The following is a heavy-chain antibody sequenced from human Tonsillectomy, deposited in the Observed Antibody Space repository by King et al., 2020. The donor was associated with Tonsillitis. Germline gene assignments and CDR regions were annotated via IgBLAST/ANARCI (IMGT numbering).Heavy chain of an antibody. D-gene: IGHD3-22*01. CDR1: GFTFSSYG. Sequence: VQLVESGGGVVQPGGSLRLSCAASGFTFSSYGMHWVRQAPGKGLEWVAFIRYDGSNKYYADSLKGRFTISRDNSKNTLYLQMNSLRAEDTAVYYCAKWGATMIYDPFGYWGQGTLVTVSS. V-gene: IGHV3-30*02. J-gene: IGHJ4*02. CDR3: AKWGATMIYDPFGY. CDR2: IRYDGSNK.